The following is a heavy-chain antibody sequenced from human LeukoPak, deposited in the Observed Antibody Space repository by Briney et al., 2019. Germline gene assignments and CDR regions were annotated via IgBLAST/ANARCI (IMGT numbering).Heavy chain of an antibody. V-gene: IGHV3-66*01. CDR1: GFTVSSNY. Sequence: GGSLRLSCAASGFTVSSNYMSWVRQAPGKGLEWVSVIYSSGSTYCADSVKGRFTISRDNSKNTLYLQMNSLRAEDMAVYYCARSKNYYDSSAENWGQGTLVTVSS. CDR2: IYSSGST. D-gene: IGHD3-22*01. CDR3: ARSKNYYDSSAEN. J-gene: IGHJ4*02.